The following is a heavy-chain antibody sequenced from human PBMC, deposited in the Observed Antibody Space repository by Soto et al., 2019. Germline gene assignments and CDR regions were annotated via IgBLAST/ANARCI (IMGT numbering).Heavy chain of an antibody. J-gene: IGHJ6*02. V-gene: IGHV4-61*01. CDR3: ARGRITIYFDV. CDR1: GGSVTRGNFY. CDR2: VSHSGTT. D-gene: IGHD3-3*02. Sequence: QVRLQESGPGLVKPSETLSLTCTVSGGSVTRGNFYWSWIRQPPGKGLEWIGYVSHSGTTNYSPSLKSRVTMSLDTSKNQFSLRLSSVTAVDTALYYCARGRITIYFDVWGQGTTVTVS.